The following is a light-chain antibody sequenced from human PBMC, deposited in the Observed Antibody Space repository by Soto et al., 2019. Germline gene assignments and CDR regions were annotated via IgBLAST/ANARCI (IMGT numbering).Light chain of an antibody. V-gene: IGKV3-15*01. Sequence: EIVMTQSPVTLSVSPGERATLSCRASQSVGSHLAWYQHRPGQAPRLLIYGASYRATGIPARFSGSGSGTDFTLTISSLQSEDFAVYDCQQYDNWRPFAFGPGNKVDI. J-gene: IGKJ3*01. CDR3: QQYDNWRPFA. CDR1: QSVGSH. CDR2: GAS.